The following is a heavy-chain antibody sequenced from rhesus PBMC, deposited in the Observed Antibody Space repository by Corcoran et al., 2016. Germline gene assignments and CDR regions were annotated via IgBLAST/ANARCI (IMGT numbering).Heavy chain of an antibody. V-gene: IGHV4-169*01. CDR2: IYGSGSST. CDR3: ARYTLRGFDY. D-gene: IGHD3S6*01. J-gene: IGHJ4*01. Sequence: QLQLQVSGPGLVKPSETLSVTCAVSGGSISSSYWSWIRQAPGKGLEWSGYIYGSGSSTNYNPSLKSRVTLSVDTSKNQRSLKLSAVTAADTAVYYCARYTLRGFDYWGQGVLVTVSS. CDR1: GGSISSSY.